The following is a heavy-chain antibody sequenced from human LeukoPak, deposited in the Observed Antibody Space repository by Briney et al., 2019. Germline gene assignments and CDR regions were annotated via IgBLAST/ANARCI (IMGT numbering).Heavy chain of an antibody. CDR1: GYTFTTYA. D-gene: IGHD6-13*01. V-gene: IGHV1-3*03. CDR3: ARAGDLASSWYGVWYY. J-gene: IGHJ4*02. Sequence: ASVKVSCKASGYTFTTYAIHWVRQAPGQRLEWMGWINAVNDNTKYSPEFQGRVTITRDTSASTAYMELSSLRSEDMAVYYCARAGDLASSWYGVWYYWGQGTLVTASS. CDR2: INAVNDNT.